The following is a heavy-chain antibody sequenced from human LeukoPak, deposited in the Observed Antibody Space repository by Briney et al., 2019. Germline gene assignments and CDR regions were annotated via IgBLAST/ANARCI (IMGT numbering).Heavy chain of an antibody. CDR3: AKSNGYGLVDI. V-gene: IGHV4-4*02. J-gene: IGHJ3*02. CDR2: IYHSGST. D-gene: IGHD3-10*01. Sequence: SGTLSLTCAVSGGSISSSNWWSWIRQPPGKGLEWIGEIYHSGSTNYNPSLKSRVTISLDTSRNQFSLKLNSVTAADTAVYYCAKSNGYGLVDIWGQGTMVTVSS. CDR1: GGSISSSNW.